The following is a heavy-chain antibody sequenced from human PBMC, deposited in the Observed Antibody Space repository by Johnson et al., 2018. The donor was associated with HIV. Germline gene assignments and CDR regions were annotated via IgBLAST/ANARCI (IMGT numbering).Heavy chain of an antibody. V-gene: IGHV3-66*01. CDR1: GFTFDDYG. CDR2: IYSGGST. Sequence: VQLVESGGGVVRPGGSLRLSCAASGFTFDDYGMSWVRQAPGKGLEWVSVIYSGGSTYYADSVKGRFTISRDNSKNTLYLQMNSLRAEDTAVYYCARGALVAGTTYAVDIWGQGTMVTVSS. D-gene: IGHD1-1*01. CDR3: ARGALVAGTTYAVDI. J-gene: IGHJ3*02.